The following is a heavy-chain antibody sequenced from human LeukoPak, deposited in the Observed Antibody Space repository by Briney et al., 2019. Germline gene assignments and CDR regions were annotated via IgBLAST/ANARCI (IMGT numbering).Heavy chain of an antibody. CDR3: ARDLYXHTVTPTGY. D-gene: IGHD4-17*01. Sequence: GASVKVSCKASGYTFTSYGISWVRQAPGQGLEWMGWISAYNGNTNYAQKLQGRVTMTTDTSTSTAYMELRSLRSDDTAVYFCARDLYXHTVTPTGYWGQGTLVTVPS. V-gene: IGHV1-18*01. CDR2: ISAYNGNT. J-gene: IGHJ4*02. CDR1: GYTFTSYG.